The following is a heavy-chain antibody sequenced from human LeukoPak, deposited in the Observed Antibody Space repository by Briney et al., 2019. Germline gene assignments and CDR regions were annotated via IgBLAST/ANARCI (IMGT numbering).Heavy chain of an antibody. D-gene: IGHD2-21*02. Sequence: SVKVSCKXSGFTFINXAXXXXXXXRGXRLXXXXXXXVGSGXTNYAQKFXXRVSITXDMSTRTVYMELSSLRSEDTAVYYCAADVGGYCDGDCLDYWGQGTLVTVSS. CDR1: GFTFINXA. CDR2: XXVGSGXT. J-gene: IGHJ4*02. CDR3: AADVGGYCDGDCLDY. V-gene: IGHV1-58*01.